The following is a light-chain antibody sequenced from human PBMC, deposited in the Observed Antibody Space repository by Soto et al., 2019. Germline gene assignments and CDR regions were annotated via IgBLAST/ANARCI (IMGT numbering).Light chain of an antibody. J-gene: IGLJ2*01. V-gene: IGLV2-14*01. CDR1: SSDVGGYNS. CDR3: SSYTSSSSWA. Sequence: QSALTQPASVSGSPGQSITISYTGTSSDVGGYNSVSWYQQHPGKAPKVMIYDVSNRPSGVSNRFSGSKSGNTASLTISGLQAEDEADYYCSSYTSSSSWAFGGGTKVTVL. CDR2: DVS.